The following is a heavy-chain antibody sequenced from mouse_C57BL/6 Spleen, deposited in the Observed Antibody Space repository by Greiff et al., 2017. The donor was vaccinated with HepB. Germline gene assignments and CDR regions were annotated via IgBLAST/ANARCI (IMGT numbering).Heavy chain of an antibody. CDR3: ARDDRRVSMDY. D-gene: IGHD3-3*01. CDR1: GFTFSDYY. Sequence: EVKLVESEGGLVQPGSSMKLSCTASGFTFSDYYMAWVRQVPEKGLEWVANINYDGSSTYYLDSLKSRFIISRDNAKNILYLQMSSLKSEDTATYYCARDDRRVSMDYWGQGTSVTVSS. J-gene: IGHJ4*01. CDR2: INYDGSST. V-gene: IGHV5-16*01.